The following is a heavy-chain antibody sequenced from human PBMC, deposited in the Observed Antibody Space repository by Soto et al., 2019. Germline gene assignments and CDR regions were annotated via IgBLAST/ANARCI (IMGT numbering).Heavy chain of an antibody. V-gene: IGHV1-18*01. CDR1: GYTFTSYG. D-gene: IGHD6-13*01. Sequence: GASVKVSCKASGYTFTSYGISWVRQAPGQGLEWMGWISAYNGNTNYAQKLQGRVTMTTDTSTSTAYMEPRSLRSDDTAVYYCARGYSSSWRTGMDVWGQGTTVTVSS. CDR3: ARGYSSSWRTGMDV. J-gene: IGHJ6*02. CDR2: ISAYNGNT.